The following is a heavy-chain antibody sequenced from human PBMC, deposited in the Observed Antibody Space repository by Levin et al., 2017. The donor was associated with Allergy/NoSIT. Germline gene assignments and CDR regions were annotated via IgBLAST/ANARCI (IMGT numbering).Heavy chain of an antibody. CDR3: ASWAMYHYDRSAFDYFYYAMDV. CDR1: GILFSSYD. Sequence: GESLKISCAASGILFSSYDMNWVRQAPGKGLEWVSSISAGGNYIYYADSVKGRFTISRDNAKNSLFLQMKSLRGGDTAVYYCASWAMYHYDRSAFDYFYYAMDVWGQGTTVTVSS. CDR2: ISAGGNYI. J-gene: IGHJ6*02. D-gene: IGHD3-22*01. V-gene: IGHV3-21*01.